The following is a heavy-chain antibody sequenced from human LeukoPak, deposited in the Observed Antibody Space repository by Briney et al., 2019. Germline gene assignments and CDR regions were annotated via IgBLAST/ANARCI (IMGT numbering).Heavy chain of an antibody. J-gene: IGHJ4*02. V-gene: IGHV3-30-3*01. CDR3: ARGRHYYDSSGYF. CDR1: GFTFSSYA. CDR2: ISYDGSNK. Sequence: PGRSLRLSCAASGFTFSSYAMHWVRQAPGKGLEWVAVISYDGSNKYYADSVKGRFTISRDNSKNTLYLQMNSLRAEDTAVYYCARGRHYYDSSGYFWGQGTLVTVSS. D-gene: IGHD3-22*01.